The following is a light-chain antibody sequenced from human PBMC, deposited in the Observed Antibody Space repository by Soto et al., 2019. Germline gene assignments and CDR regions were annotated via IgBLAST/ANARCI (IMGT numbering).Light chain of an antibody. V-gene: IGKV1-39*01. J-gene: IGKJ4*01. CDR2: AAS. Sequence: DMEMTQSPSSLSAFVGDRVTITCRASQSISNYLNWYQHKPGKVPKLLIYAASSLQSGVPTRFSGSGSGKDFTLTLNSLQPEDFATYYCPQSYGTPLTFGRGTTIAI. CDR1: QSISNY. CDR3: PQSYGTPLT.